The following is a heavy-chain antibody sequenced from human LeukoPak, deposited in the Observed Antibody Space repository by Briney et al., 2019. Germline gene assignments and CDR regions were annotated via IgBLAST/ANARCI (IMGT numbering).Heavy chain of an antibody. CDR2: ISYDGSNK. CDR3: AKSSTMTASRIGYFDY. J-gene: IGHJ4*02. V-gene: IGHV3-30*18. D-gene: IGHD3-22*01. Sequence: PGGSLRLSCAASGFTFSNYGMDWVRQAPGKGLEWVAVISYDGSNKYYADSVKGRFTISRDNSKNTLDLQMNSLRAEDTAVYYCAKSSTMTASRIGYFDYWGQGTLVTVSS. CDR1: GFTFSNYG.